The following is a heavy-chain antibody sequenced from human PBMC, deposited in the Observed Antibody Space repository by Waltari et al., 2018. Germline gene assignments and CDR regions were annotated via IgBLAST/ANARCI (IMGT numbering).Heavy chain of an antibody. CDR1: GYMFSTYG. CDR2: ISAYNGNA. D-gene: IGHD4-4*01. Sequence: VQLVQSGAEVKKPGASVTVSCMASGYMFSTYGISGVRQAPGQGLEWMGWISAYNGNANYGKKFQGRVTMTTDTSTSTAYMELRSLRSDDTAVYYCARDRPTYRPTQTYFDYWGQGTLVTVSS. J-gene: IGHJ4*02. CDR3: ARDRPTYRPTQTYFDY. V-gene: IGHV1-18*01.